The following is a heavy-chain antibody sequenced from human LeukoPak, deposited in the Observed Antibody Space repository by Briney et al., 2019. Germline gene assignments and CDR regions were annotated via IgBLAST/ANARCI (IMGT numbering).Heavy chain of an antibody. CDR2: IWSDGINI. Sequence: GGSLRLXCAASGFSFSNYGMHWVRQAPGKVLELVAVIWSDGINIFYRDSVRGRFTFSRDNSKNTLSLQMDSLRVEDTAVYYCVKERGPFDVWGQGTMVTVSP. J-gene: IGHJ3*01. V-gene: IGHV3-33*06. CDR1: GFSFSNYG. CDR3: VKERGPFDV.